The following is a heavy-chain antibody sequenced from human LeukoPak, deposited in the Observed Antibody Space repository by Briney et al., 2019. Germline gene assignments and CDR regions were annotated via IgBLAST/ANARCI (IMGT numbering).Heavy chain of an antibody. J-gene: IGHJ6*02. CDR2: INHSGST. D-gene: IGHD5-18*01. CDR1: GVSFSGYY. V-gene: IGHV4-34*01. CDR3: ATALSSGGYSYGYYYYYGMDV. Sequence: ASETLSLTCAVYGVSFSGYYWSWIRQPPGKGLEWIGEINHSGSTNYNSSLKSRVTISVDTSKNQFSLKLSSVTAADTAVYYCATALSSGGYSYGYYYYYGMDVWGQGTTVTVSS.